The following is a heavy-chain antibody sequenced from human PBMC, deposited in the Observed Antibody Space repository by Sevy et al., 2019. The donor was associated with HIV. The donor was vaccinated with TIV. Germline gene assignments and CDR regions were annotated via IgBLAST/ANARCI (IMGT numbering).Heavy chain of an antibody. CDR1: GGSISSYY. CDR3: ARLGGYYDFWSGYYTDGGFDY. J-gene: IGHJ4*02. V-gene: IGHV4-59*01. D-gene: IGHD3-3*01. CDR2: IYYSGST. Sequence: SETLSLTCTVSGGSISSYYWSWIRQPPGKGLEWIGYIYYSGSTNYNPSLNSRVTISVDTSKNQFSLKLSSVTAADTAVYYCARLGGYYDFWSGYYTDGGFDYWGQGTLVTVSS.